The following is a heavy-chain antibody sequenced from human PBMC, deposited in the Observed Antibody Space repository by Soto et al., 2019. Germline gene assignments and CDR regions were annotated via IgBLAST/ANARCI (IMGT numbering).Heavy chain of an antibody. CDR3: VRPMSFSHSSRYTRRLDS. Sequence: GGSLRLSCAGSGFTLSDHDIDWVRQAPGKGLEWVGRSRDRAQGYSTEYAASVRGRFTSARDDSKNSVYLQMNSLKTEDADDYYSVRPMSFSHSSRYTRRLDSWAQGTLVPVSP. V-gene: IGHV3-72*01. D-gene: IGHD3-22*01. J-gene: IGHJ4*02. CDR1: GFTLSDHD. CDR2: SRDRAQGYST.